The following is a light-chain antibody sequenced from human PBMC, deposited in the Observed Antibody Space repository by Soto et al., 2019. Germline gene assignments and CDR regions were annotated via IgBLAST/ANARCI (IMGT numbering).Light chain of an antibody. CDR3: QSYDSSLKVV. CDR2: GNS. CDR1: SSNIGAGYD. V-gene: IGLV1-40*01. J-gene: IGLJ2*01. Sequence: QSVLTQPPSVSGAPGQRVTISCTGSSSNIGAGYDVHWYQKLPGTAPKLLIYGNSNRPSGIPDRFSGSKSGTSASLAITGLQAEDEADYHCQSYDSSLKVVFGGGTKLTVL.